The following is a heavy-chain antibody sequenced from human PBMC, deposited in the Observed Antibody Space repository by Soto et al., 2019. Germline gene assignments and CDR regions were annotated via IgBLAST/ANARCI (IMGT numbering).Heavy chain of an antibody. CDR3: ARDGDTAMETHYYYYYGMDV. CDR1: EFTFSSYE. Sequence: LRLSCAASEFTFSSYEMNWVRQAPGKGLEWVSYISSSGSTIYYADSVKGRFTISRDNAKNSLYLQMNSLRAEDTAVYYCARDGDTAMETHYYYYYGMDVWGQGTTVTVSS. CDR2: ISSSGSTI. V-gene: IGHV3-48*03. D-gene: IGHD5-18*01. J-gene: IGHJ6*02.